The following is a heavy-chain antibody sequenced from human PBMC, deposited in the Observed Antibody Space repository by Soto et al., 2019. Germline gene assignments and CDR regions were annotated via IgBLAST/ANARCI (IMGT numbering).Heavy chain of an antibody. J-gene: IGHJ6*02. V-gene: IGHV4-31*03. CDR2: IYYSGSI. CDR1: GGSISSDIYH. D-gene: IGHD2-8*01. CDR3: ARDRVYAEAYYYYYGMDV. Sequence: PSETLSLTCTVSGGSISSDIYHWTWIRQSPGKGLEWIGYIYYSGSIFYNPSFKSRVTISVDTSKNQFSLKLSSVTAADTAVYYCARDRVYAEAYYYYYGMDVWGQGTTVTVSS.